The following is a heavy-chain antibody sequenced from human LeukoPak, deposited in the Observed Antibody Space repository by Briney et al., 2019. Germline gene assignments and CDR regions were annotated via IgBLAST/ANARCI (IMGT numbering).Heavy chain of an antibody. CDR2: ICYSGST. CDR1: GASITSGAYY. Sequence: SQTLSLTCTVSGASITSGAYYWSWIRQLPGKGLEWLGYICYSGSTYYNPSLKSRVTISVDTSENQFSLKLRSVTAADTAVYYCARGSYSIEYWGQGTLVTVSS. V-gene: IGHV4-31*03. D-gene: IGHD1-26*01. CDR3: ARGSYSIEY. J-gene: IGHJ4*02.